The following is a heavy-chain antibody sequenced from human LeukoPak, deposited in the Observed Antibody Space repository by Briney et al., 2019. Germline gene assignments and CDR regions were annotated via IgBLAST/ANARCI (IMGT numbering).Heavy chain of an antibody. Sequence: GGSLRLSCAASGFTFNSYGIHWVRQAPGKGLEWVAFIRFDGSNNYYADSVKGRFTISRDNSKNTLYLQMNSLRAEDTAVYYCAKDGGGYYPYYYYYMNVWGIGTTVTISS. CDR1: GFTFNSYG. J-gene: IGHJ6*03. V-gene: IGHV3-30*02. D-gene: IGHD3-22*01. CDR3: AKDGGGYYPYYYYYMNV. CDR2: IRFDGSNN.